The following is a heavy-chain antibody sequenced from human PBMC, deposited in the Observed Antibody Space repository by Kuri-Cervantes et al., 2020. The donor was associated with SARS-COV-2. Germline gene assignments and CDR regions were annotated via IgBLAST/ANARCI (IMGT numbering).Heavy chain of an antibody. V-gene: IGHV3-30*04. CDR2: ISFDGRNS. CDR3: VRDPWRADIIGRKRPFDY. D-gene: IGHD3-22*01. J-gene: IGHJ4*02. Sequence: GESLKISCAASGFIFSDYAIDWVRQAPGKGLGWVTIISFDGRNSKYADSVKGRFTISRDNAKNVVYLQMDRLRVEDTAVYYCVRDPWRADIIGRKRPFDYWGQGIQVTVSS. CDR1: GFIFSDYA.